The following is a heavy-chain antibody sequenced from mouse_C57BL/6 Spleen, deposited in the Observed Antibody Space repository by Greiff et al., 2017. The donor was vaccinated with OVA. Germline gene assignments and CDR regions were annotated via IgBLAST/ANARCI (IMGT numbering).Heavy chain of an antibody. D-gene: IGHD2-4*01. Sequence: VQLKQSGPELVKPGASVKMSCKASGYTFTDYNMHWVKQSHGKSLEWIGYINPNNGGTSYNQKFKGKATLTVNKSSSTAYMELRSLTSEDSAVYYCAREYDYDPWFAYWGQGTLVTVSA. CDR2: INPNNGGT. J-gene: IGHJ3*01. V-gene: IGHV1-22*01. CDR1: GYTFTDYN. CDR3: AREYDYDPWFAY.